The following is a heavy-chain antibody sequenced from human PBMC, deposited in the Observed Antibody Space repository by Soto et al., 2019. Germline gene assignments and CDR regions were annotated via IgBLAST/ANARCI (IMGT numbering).Heavy chain of an antibody. D-gene: IGHD4-17*01. CDR3: ARLATDYGDDWRFDY. V-gene: IGHV1-69*12. Sequence: QVQLVQSGAEVKKPGSSVKVSCKASGGTFSSYASSWMRQAPGQGLEWMGGIIPIFGTANYAQKFQGRVTITADEYTSKAYMEVSSLRSEDTAGYYGARLATDYGDDWRFDYWGQGTLVTVSS. CDR1: GGTFSSYA. J-gene: IGHJ4*02. CDR2: IIPIFGTA.